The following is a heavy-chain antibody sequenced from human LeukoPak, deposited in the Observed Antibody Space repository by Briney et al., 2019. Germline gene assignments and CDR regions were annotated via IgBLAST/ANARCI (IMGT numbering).Heavy chain of an antibody. CDR2: ISGSGGST. J-gene: IGHJ4*02. Sequence: GGSLRLSCAASGFTFSSYAMSWVRQAPGKGLEWVSAISGSGGSTYYADSVKGRFTISRDNSENTLYLQMNSLRAEDTAVYYCAKSLGQWLVECDYWGQGTLVTVSS. CDR3: AKSLGQWLVECDY. D-gene: IGHD6-19*01. CDR1: GFTFSSYA. V-gene: IGHV3-23*01.